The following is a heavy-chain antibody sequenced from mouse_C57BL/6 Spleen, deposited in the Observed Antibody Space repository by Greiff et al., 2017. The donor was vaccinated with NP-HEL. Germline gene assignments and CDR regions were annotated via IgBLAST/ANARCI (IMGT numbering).Heavy chain of an antibody. V-gene: IGHV1-55*01. CDR1: GYTFTSYW. J-gene: IGHJ4*01. Sequence: QVQLQQPGAELVKPGASVKMSCKASGYTFTSYWITWVKQRPGQGLEWIGDIYPGSGSTNYNEKFKSKATLTVDTSSSTAYMQLSSLTSEDSAVYYCARFMRSRDYYAMDYWGQGTSVTVSS. D-gene: IGHD1-1*01. CDR2: IYPGSGST. CDR3: ARFMRSRDYYAMDY.